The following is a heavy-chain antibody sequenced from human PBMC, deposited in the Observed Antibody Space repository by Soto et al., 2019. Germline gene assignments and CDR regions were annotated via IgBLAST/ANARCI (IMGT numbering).Heavy chain of an antibody. Sequence: GGSLRLSCAASGFTVSSNYMSWVHQAPGKGLEWVSVIYSGGSTYYADSVKGRFTISRDNSKNTLYLQMNSLRAEDTAVYYCARDWNDYYYYMDVWGKGTTVTVSS. V-gene: IGHV3-66*01. CDR1: GFTVSSNY. CDR3: ARDWNDYYYYMDV. J-gene: IGHJ6*03. D-gene: IGHD1-1*01. CDR2: IYSGGST.